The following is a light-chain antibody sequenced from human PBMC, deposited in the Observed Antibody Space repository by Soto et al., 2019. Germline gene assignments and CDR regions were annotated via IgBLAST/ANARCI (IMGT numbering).Light chain of an antibody. CDR3: CSYAGSSIFV. CDR1: SSDVGSYNL. Sequence: QSALTQPASVSGSPGQSITISCTGTSSDVGSYNLVSWYQQLPGKAPILIIYEVNERPSGISNHFSGSKSGNTASLTISGLQCEDEAYYYCCSYAGSSIFVFGGGTKLTVL. J-gene: IGLJ2*01. CDR2: EVN. V-gene: IGLV2-23*02.